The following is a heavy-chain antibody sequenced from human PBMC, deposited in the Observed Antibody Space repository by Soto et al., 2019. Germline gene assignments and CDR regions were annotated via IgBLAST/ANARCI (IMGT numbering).Heavy chain of an antibody. Sequence: GGSLRLSCAASGFTVSSNYMSWVRQAPGKGLEWVSVIYSGGSTYYADSVKGRFTISRHNSKNTLYLQMNSLRAEDTAVYYCASYSSSWSAHYYYYYMDVWGKGTTVTVSS. CDR3: ASYSSSWSAHYYYYYMDV. CDR2: IYSGGST. J-gene: IGHJ6*03. D-gene: IGHD6-13*01. CDR1: GFTVSSNY. V-gene: IGHV3-53*04.